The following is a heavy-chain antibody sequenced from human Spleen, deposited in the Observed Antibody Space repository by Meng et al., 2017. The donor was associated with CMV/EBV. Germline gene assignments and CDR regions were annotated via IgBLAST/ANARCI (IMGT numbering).Heavy chain of an antibody. CDR2: IYYSGST. CDR1: GGSISSSSYY. J-gene: IGHJ4*02. V-gene: IGHV4-39*07. Sequence: GSLRLSCTVSGGSISSSSYYWGWIRQPPGKGLEWIGSIYYSGSTYYNPSLKSRVTISVDTSKNQFSLRLSSVTAADTAVYYCARERRDSTAYYYFDYWGQGSLVTVSS. CDR3: ARERRDSTAYYYFDY. D-gene: IGHD3-22*01.